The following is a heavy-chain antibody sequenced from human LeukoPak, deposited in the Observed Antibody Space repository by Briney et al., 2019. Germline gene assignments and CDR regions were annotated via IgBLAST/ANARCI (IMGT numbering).Heavy chain of an antibody. CDR1: GGSISSGGYY. V-gene: IGHV4-31*03. J-gene: IGHJ6*03. Sequence: SETLSLTCTVSGGSISSGGYYWSWIRQHPGKGLGWIGFIYYSGTTYYNPSLKSRVTISVDTSKNQFSLKLSSVTAADTAVYFCARVPLVATYYYFYYMDVWGKGTTVTVSS. D-gene: IGHD5-12*01. CDR2: IYYSGTT. CDR3: ARVPLVATYYYFYYMDV.